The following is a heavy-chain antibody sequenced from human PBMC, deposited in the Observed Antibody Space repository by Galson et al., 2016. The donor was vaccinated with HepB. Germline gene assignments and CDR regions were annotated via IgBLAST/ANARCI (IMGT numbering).Heavy chain of an antibody. Sequence: PPGKGLQWIGTVYFSGTTYYSPSLKGRVTMSIDSAKNQFSLKLTSVTAADTAIYFCAKSKVNSGGYWIFDSWGQGALITVSS. CDR2: VYFSGTT. D-gene: IGHD1-26*01. J-gene: IGHJ4*02. CDR3: AKSKVNSGGYWIFDS. V-gene: IGHV4-39*07.